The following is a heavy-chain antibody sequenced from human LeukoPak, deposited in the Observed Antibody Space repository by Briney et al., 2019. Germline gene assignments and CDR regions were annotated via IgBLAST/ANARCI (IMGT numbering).Heavy chain of an antibody. V-gene: IGHV1-2*02. CDR2: INPNSGGT. D-gene: IGHD1-26*01. J-gene: IGHJ4*02. CDR3: ATDTREGGVRALDFDY. Sequence: ASVKVSCKASGYTFTDYYIHWVRQAPGQGLEWMGWINPNSGGTQYAQKFQGRVTMTRDTSINTAYMELSSLRSEDTAVYYCATDTREGGVRALDFDYWGQGTLVTVSS. CDR1: GYTFTDYY.